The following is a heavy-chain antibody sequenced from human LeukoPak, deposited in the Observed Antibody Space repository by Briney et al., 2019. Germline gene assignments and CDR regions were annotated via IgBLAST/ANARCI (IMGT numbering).Heavy chain of an antibody. J-gene: IGHJ4*02. D-gene: IGHD4-11*01. CDR1: GFTYSHYG. CDR3: AKDDQRGVDYSNSLEY. CDR2: IWSDATEK. V-gene: IGHV3-33*06. Sequence: PGRSLRLSCAASGFTYSHYGMHWVRQAPGKGLEWVAVIWSDATEKYYGDAVKGRFTISRDNSRNTLYLQMNSLRVEDTAVYYCAKDDQRGVDYSNSLEYWGQGTLVTVSS.